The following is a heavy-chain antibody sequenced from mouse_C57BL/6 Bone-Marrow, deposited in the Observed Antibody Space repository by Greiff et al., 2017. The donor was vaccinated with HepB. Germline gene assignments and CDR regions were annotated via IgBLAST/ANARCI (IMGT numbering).Heavy chain of an antibody. CDR1: GFTFSDYY. Sequence: EVMLVESEGGLVQPGSSMKLSCTASGFTFSDYYLAWVRQVPEKGLEWVANINYDGSSTYYLDSLKSRFIISRDNAKNILYLQMSSLKSEDTATYYCARRWLLRYWYFDVWGTGTTVTVSS. CDR3: ARRWLLRYWYFDV. D-gene: IGHD2-3*01. CDR2: INYDGSST. J-gene: IGHJ1*03. V-gene: IGHV5-16*01.